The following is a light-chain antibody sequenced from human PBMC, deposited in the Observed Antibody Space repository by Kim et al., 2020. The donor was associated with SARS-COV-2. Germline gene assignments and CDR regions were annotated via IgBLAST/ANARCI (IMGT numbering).Light chain of an antibody. J-gene: IGKJ3*01. CDR3: QKYDYAPYT. V-gene: IGKV1-27*01. CDR1: QCIDNY. Sequence: PVGDRVSITCRPIQCIDNYLAWYRHKPEKVPAILIYAASTLQSGVPSRFSGRGYGTDFSLTISSLQPEDAATYYCQKYDYAPYTFGPGAKVDIK. CDR2: AAS.